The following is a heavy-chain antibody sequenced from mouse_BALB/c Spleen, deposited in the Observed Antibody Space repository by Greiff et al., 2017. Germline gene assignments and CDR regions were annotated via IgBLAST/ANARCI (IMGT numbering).Heavy chain of an antibody. Sequence: EVKVEESGPSLVKPSQTLSLTCSVTGDSITSGYWNWIRKFPGNKLEYMGYISYSGSTYYNPSLKSRISITRDTSKNQYYLQLNSVTTEDTATYYCARLTMITTGFAYWGQGTLVTVSA. CDR1: GDSITSGY. CDR3: ARLTMITTGFAY. J-gene: IGHJ3*01. V-gene: IGHV3-8*02. CDR2: ISYSGST. D-gene: IGHD2-4*01.